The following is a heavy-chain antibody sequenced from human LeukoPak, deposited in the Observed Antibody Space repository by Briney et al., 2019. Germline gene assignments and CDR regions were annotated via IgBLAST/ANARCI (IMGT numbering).Heavy chain of an antibody. CDR2: INPSSGGT. V-gene: IGHV1-2*02. CDR1: GGTFSSYA. J-gene: IGHJ5*02. CDR3: ARELSITGTTSWFDP. Sequence: ASVKVSCKASGGTFSSYAISWVRQAPGQGLEWMGWINPSSGGTNYAQKFQGRVTMTRDTSISTAYMELSRLRSDDTAVYYCARELSITGTTSWFDPWGQGTLVTVSS. D-gene: IGHD1-7*01.